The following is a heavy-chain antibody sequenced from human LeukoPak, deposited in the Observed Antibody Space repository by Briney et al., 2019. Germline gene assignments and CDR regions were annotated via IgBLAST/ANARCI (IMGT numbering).Heavy chain of an antibody. CDR2: INPNSGGT. J-gene: IGHJ4*02. CDR3: ARDTMDIVATGGGY. Sequence: ASVTVSCKASGYTFTGYYMHWVRQAPGQGLEWMGWINPNSGGTNYAQKFQGRVTMTRDTSISTAYMELSRLRSDDTAVYYCARDTMDIVATGGGYWGQGTLVTVSS. V-gene: IGHV1-2*02. D-gene: IGHD5-12*01. CDR1: GYTFTGYY.